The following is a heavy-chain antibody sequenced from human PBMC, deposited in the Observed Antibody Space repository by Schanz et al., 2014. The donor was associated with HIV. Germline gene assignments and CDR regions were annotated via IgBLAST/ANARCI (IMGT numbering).Heavy chain of an antibody. V-gene: IGHV3-33*08. D-gene: IGHD3-16*02. J-gene: IGHJ4*02. CDR3: ARGYPFDY. Sequence: VQLVESGGGLVQPGRSLRLSCAASGFTFDEYAMHWVRQTAGKGLAWVAVIWYDGGIKYYADPAKGRFTISRDNSKNTLYLQMNSLRAEDTAIYYCARGYPFDYWGQGTLVTVSS. CDR2: IWYDGGIK. CDR1: GFTFDEYA.